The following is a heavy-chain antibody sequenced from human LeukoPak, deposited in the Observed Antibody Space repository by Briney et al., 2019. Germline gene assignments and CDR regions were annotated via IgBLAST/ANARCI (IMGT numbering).Heavy chain of an antibody. CDR2: ISDSGGIT. Sequence: PGGSLRLSCAASGFIFSSYAMSWVRQAPGKGLEWVSLISDSGGITYYADSVKGRFTISRDNSKNTLYLQMNSLRGEDTALYYCAKGLAWNLGAMDVWGQGTSVTVSS. V-gene: IGHV3-23*01. J-gene: IGHJ6*02. CDR1: GFIFSSYA. CDR3: AKGLAWNLGAMDV. D-gene: IGHD3-16*01.